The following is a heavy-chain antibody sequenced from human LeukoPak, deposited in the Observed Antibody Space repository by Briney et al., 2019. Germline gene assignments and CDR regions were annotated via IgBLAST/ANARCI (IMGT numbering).Heavy chain of an antibody. CDR2: IYPGDSDT. J-gene: IGHJ4*02. V-gene: IGHV5-51*01. Sequence: PGESLKSSCKGSGYSFTSYWIGWVRQMPGKGLEWMGIIYPGDSDTRYSPPFQGQVTISADKSISTAYLQWSSLKASDTAMYCCARVYDSSGYYDYWGQGTLVTVSS. D-gene: IGHD3-22*01. CDR1: GYSFTSYW. CDR3: ARVYDSSGYYDY.